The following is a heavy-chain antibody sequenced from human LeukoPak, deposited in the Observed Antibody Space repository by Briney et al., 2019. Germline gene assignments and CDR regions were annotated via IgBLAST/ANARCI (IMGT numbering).Heavy chain of an antibody. D-gene: IGHD2-2*01. CDR3: ARCDIVVVPVAMTVYYYYGMDV. CDR1: GFTFSSYS. J-gene: IGHJ6*02. V-gene: IGHV3-21*01. Sequence: GGSLRLSCAASGFTFSSYSMNWVRQAPGKGLEWVSSISSSSSYIYYADSVKGRFTISRDNAKNSLYLQMNSLRAEDTAVYYCARCDIVVVPVAMTVYYYYGMDVWGQGTTVTVSS. CDR2: ISSSSSYI.